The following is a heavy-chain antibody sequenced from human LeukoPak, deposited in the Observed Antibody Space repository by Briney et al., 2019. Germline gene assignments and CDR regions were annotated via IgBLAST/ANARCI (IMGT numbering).Heavy chain of an antibody. D-gene: IGHD3-16*02. CDR1: GGSISSYY. CDR2: INHSGST. Sequence: PSETLSLTCTVSGGSISSYYWSWIRQPPGKGLEWIGEINHSGSTNYNPSLKSRVTISVDTSKNQFSLKLSSVTAADTAVYYCARGLGYDYVWGSYRYFDYWGQGTLVTVSS. J-gene: IGHJ4*02. CDR3: ARGLGYDYVWGSYRYFDY. V-gene: IGHV4-34*01.